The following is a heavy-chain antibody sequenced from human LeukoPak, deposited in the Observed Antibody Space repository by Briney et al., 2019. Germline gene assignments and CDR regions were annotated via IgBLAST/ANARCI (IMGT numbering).Heavy chain of an antibody. Sequence: KSGGSLRLSCAASGFTFSSYGMHWVRQAPGKGLEWVSSISSSSSYISYADSVKGRFTISRDNAKNSLYLQMNSLRVEDTAVYYCATEGIVGGGAHFDYWGQGTLVTVSS. CDR1: GFTFSSYG. CDR2: ISSSSSYI. V-gene: IGHV3-21*01. D-gene: IGHD1-26*01. J-gene: IGHJ4*02. CDR3: ATEGIVGGGAHFDY.